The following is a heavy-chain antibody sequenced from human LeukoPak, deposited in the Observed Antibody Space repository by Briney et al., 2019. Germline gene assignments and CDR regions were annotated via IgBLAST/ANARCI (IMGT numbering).Heavy chain of an antibody. Sequence: GGSLRLSCAVSGFTFSSYWMTWVRQAPGKGLEWVANIQQDGSEKHYVDSVKGRFTISRDNAKKSLYLQMNSLRAEDTAVYYCARDVAHMIVDPWGQGTLVTVSS. CDR2: IQQDGSEK. CDR1: GFTFSSYW. J-gene: IGHJ5*02. V-gene: IGHV3-7*01. D-gene: IGHD3-22*01. CDR3: ARDVAHMIVDP.